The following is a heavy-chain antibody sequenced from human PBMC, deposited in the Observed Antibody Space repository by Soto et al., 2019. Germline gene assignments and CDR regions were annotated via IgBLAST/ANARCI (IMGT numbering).Heavy chain of an antibody. CDR1: GFTFSKYG. D-gene: IGHD2-21*02. CDR2: MSSDGRNE. CDR3: XXXXXXAVXTAWFDY. J-gene: IGHJ4*02. V-gene: IGHV3-30*03. Sequence: QVQLVESGGGLVQPGRSLRLSCEGSGFTFSKYGMHWVXXXPGKGLEWVAVMSSDGRNEYYADSVKGRFTISRDNSNSXXXXQXXXXXXXXXXXXXXXXXXXXAVXTAWFDYWGQGTLVTVSS.